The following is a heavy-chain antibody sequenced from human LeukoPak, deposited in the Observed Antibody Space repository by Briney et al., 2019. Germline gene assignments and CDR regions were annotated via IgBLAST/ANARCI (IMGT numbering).Heavy chain of an antibody. V-gene: IGHV3-23*01. Sequence: GGTLRLSCAASGFTFSGYSMSWVRQAPGKGLEWVSIFRGSDGSTYYADSVKGRFTISRDISKNTLYLRMNSLRAEDTAVYYCAKLYYLSPSLSVELTYFDYWGQGTLVTVPS. CDR2: FRGSDGST. D-gene: IGHD2-2*01. CDR1: GFTFSGYS. CDR3: AKLYYLSPSLSVELTYFDY. J-gene: IGHJ4*02.